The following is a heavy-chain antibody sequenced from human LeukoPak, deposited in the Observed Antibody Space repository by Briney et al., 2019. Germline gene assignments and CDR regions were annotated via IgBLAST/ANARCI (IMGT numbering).Heavy chain of an antibody. V-gene: IGHV3-23*01. CDR2: IDGSSAFT. J-gene: IGHJ4*02. CDR1: GFTFSSYA. CDR3: AKDSSADDSSGYSYYFDY. D-gene: IGHD3-22*01. Sequence: GGSLRLSCAASGFTFSSYAMAWVRQAPGKGLEWVSSIDGSSAFTYYGDSVKGRFTISRDNSKNTLYLQMNSLRAEDTAVYYCAKDSSADDSSGYSYYFDYRGQGTLVTVSS.